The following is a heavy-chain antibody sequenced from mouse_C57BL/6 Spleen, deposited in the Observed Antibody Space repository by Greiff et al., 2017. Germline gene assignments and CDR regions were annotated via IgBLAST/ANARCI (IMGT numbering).Heavy chain of an antibody. CDR3: AREEIYYDYGRAWFAY. J-gene: IGHJ3*01. Sequence: QVQLQQPGAELVKPGASVKLSCKASGYTFTSYWMHWVKQRPGQGLEWIGMIHPNSGSTNYNEKFKSKATLTVDKSSSPAYMQLSSLTSEDSAVYYCAREEIYYDYGRAWFAYWGQGTLVTVSA. CDR1: GYTFTSYW. CDR2: IHPNSGST. D-gene: IGHD2-4*01. V-gene: IGHV1-64*01.